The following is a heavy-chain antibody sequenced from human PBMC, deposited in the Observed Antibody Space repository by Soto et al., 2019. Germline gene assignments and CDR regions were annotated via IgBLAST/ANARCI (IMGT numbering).Heavy chain of an antibody. CDR2: SNPEDGET. Sequence: ASVKVSCKVSGYTLTETSIHWVRQAPGIGLEWMGGSNPEDGETIYAQKVQGRVIMTEDTSTDTAYMELSSLRSEDTAVYFCVTVPLKFQKDYYDSSDFLEYFDYWGHGTLVTVSS. V-gene: IGHV1-24*01. CDR3: VTVPLKFQKDYYDSSDFLEYFDY. D-gene: IGHD3-22*01. J-gene: IGHJ4*01. CDR1: GYTLTETS.